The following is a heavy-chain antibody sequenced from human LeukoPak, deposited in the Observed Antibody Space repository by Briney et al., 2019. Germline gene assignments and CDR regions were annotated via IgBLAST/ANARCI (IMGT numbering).Heavy chain of an antibody. CDR2: INPNSGAA. J-gene: IGHJ5*02. CDR3: AREKRVAGSRGGFDP. CDR1: GYTFTGYY. D-gene: IGHD6-19*01. Sequence: ASVKVSCKASGYTFTGYYMHWVRQAPGQGLEWMGWINPNSGAANYAQKFQGRVTMTRDTSISTAYMELSRLRSDDTAVYFCAREKRVAGSRGGFDPWGQGTLVTVSS. V-gene: IGHV1-2*02.